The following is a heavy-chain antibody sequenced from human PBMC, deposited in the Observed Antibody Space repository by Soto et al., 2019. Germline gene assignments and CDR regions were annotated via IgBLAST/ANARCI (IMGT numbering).Heavy chain of an antibody. V-gene: IGHV5-10-1*01. CDR1: GYSFTSYW. CDR3: ARHGSIAAAGTYGMDV. J-gene: IGHJ6*02. D-gene: IGHD6-13*01. CDR2: IDPSDSYT. Sequence: GESLKISCKGSGYSFTSYWISWVRQMPGKGLEWMGRIDPSDSYTSYSPSFQGHVTISADKSISTAYLQWSSLKASDTAMYYCARHGSIAAAGTYGMDVWGQGTTVTVSS.